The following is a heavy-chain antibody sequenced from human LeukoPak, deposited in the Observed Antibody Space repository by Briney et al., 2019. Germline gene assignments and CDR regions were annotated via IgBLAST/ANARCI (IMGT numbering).Heavy chain of an antibody. Sequence: ASVKVSYKASGYTFTSYDINWVRQATGQGLEWMGWISAYNGNTKYAQKFQGRVTMTTDTSTSTAYMELKSLRSDDTAVYYCARMATIFGVVRYYFDYWGQGTLVTVSS. J-gene: IGHJ4*02. CDR2: ISAYNGNT. D-gene: IGHD3-3*01. CDR1: GYTFTSYD. CDR3: ARMATIFGVVRYYFDY. V-gene: IGHV1-18*01.